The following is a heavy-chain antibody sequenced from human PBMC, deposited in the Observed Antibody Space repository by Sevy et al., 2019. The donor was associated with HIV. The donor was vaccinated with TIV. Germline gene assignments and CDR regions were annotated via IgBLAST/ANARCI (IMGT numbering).Heavy chain of an antibody. CDR1: RFTFSNAW. J-gene: IGHJ4*02. D-gene: IGHD6-19*01. CDR2: IKSKTDGGTT. Sequence: WGSLRLSCAASRFTFSNAWMSWGRQAPGKGLEWGGRIKSKTDGGTTDYAAPVKGRFTISRDDSKNTLYLQMNSLKTEDTAVYYCTTATGGAVAGTFGYWGQGTLVTVSS. CDR3: TTATGGAVAGTFGY. V-gene: IGHV3-15*01.